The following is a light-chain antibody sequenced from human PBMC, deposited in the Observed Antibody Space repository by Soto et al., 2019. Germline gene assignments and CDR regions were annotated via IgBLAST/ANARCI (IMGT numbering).Light chain of an antibody. CDR2: KAS. J-gene: IGKJ1*01. V-gene: IGKV1-5*03. CDR1: QSISSW. Sequence: DIQMTQSPSTLSASVGDRVTITCRASQSISSWLAWYQQKPGKAPKLLIYKASTLKSGVRSRFSGSGAGTEFTLTISSLQPDDFATYYCQHYNSSSEAFGQGTKVDIK. CDR3: QHYNSSSEA.